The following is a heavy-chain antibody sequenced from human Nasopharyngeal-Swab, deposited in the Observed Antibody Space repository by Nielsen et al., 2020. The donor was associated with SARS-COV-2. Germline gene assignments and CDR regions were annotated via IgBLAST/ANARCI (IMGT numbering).Heavy chain of an antibody. CDR3: ARDIGAAGTFDY. D-gene: IGHD6-13*01. J-gene: IGHJ4*02. CDR1: GGSISSGGYY. CDR2: IYYSGST. V-gene: IGHV4-31*03. Sequence: LTCTVSGGSISSGGYYWSWIRQHPGKGLEWIGYIYYSGSTYYNPSLKSRVTISVDTSKNQFSLKLSSVTAADTAVYYCARDIGAAGTFDYWGQGTLVTVSS.